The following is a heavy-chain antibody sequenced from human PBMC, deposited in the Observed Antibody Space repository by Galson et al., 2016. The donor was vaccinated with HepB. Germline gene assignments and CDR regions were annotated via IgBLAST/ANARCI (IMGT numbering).Heavy chain of an antibody. D-gene: IGHD3-22*01. CDR2: INEDGSEE. CDR3: VKEPDYDVQ. Sequence: SLRLSCAASGFTFTRYWMSWVRQAPGKGLEWVANINEDGSEENYVDSVRGRFTISRDNAKNSLYPQMSRLRAGDTALYYCVKEPDYDVQWGQGTRVTVS. J-gene: IGHJ4*02. V-gene: IGHV3-7*01. CDR1: GFTFTRYW.